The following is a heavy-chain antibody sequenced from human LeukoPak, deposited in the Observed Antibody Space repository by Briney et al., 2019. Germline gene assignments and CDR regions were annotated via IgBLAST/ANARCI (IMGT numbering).Heavy chain of an antibody. CDR2: ITDSGIRT. CDR1: GFTFNSYA. D-gene: IGHD1-26*01. Sequence: GGSLRLSCAASGFTFNSYAMAWVRQAPEKGLEWVSSITDSGIRTDYADSVEGRFTISRDNSKNTLYLQMNSLRAEDTAVYYCAKGLRGSYDYWGQGTLVTVSS. V-gene: IGHV3-23*01. J-gene: IGHJ4*02. CDR3: AKGLRGSYDY.